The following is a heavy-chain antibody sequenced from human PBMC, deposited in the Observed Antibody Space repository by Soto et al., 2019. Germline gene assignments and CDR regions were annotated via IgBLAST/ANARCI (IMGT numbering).Heavy chain of an antibody. V-gene: IGHV4-34*01. J-gene: IGHJ6*02. CDR3: ARGSISSLLYCSSTSCYYYYYGMDV. Sequence: KPSETLSLTCAVYGGSFSGYYWSWIRQPPGKGLEWIGEINHSGSTNYNPSLKSRVTISVDTSKNQFSLKLSSVTAADTAVYYCARGSISSLLYCSSTSCYYYYYGMDVWGQGTTVTVSS. CDR1: GGSFSGYY. D-gene: IGHD2-2*01. CDR2: INHSGST.